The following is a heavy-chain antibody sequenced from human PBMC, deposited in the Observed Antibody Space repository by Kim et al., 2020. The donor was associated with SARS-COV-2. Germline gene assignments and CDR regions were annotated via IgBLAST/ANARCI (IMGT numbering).Heavy chain of an antibody. CDR3: ARRSSGWYDFDY. V-gene: IGHV5-51*01. D-gene: IGHD6-19*01. Sequence: RYSPSCQGQVTISADKSISTAYLQWSSLKASDTAMYYCARRSSGWYDFDYWGQGTLVTVSS. J-gene: IGHJ4*02.